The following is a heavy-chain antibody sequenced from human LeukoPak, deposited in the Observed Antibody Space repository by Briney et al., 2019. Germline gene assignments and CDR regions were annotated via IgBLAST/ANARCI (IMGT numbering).Heavy chain of an antibody. Sequence: TGGSLRLSCAASGFTVSSNYMSWVRQAPGKGLEWVSVIYSGGSTYYADSVKGRFTISRDNSKNTLYLQMNSLRAEDTAVYYCARENSGSYEDYWGQGTLVTVSS. D-gene: IGHD1-26*01. CDR1: GFTVSSNY. CDR3: ARENSGSYEDY. CDR2: IYSGGST. V-gene: IGHV3-53*01. J-gene: IGHJ4*02.